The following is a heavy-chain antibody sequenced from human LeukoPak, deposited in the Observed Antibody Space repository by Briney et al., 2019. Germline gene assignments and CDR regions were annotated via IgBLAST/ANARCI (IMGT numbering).Heavy chain of an antibody. V-gene: IGHV3-9*01. CDR1: GFTFDDYA. Sequence: PGGSLRLSCAASGFTFDDYAMHWVRQAPGKGLEWVSGISWNSGSIGYADSVKGRFTISRDNAKNSLYLQMNSLRAEDTALYYCAKDITSVLRYFDTDYWGQGTLVTVSS. CDR2: ISWNSGSI. J-gene: IGHJ4*02. D-gene: IGHD3-9*01. CDR3: AKDITSVLRYFDTDY.